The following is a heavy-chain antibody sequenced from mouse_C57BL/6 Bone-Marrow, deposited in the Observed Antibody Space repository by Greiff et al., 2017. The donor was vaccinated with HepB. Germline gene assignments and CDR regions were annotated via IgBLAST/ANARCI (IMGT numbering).Heavy chain of an antibody. J-gene: IGHJ4*01. CDR2: ISNLAYSI. CDR1: GFTFSDYG. CDR3: ARHGYYDLYYYAMDY. V-gene: IGHV5-15*01. D-gene: IGHD2-4*01. Sequence: EVKLVESGGGLVQPGGSLKLSCAASGFTFSDYGMAWVRQAPRKGPEWVAFISNLAYSIYYADTVTGRFTISRENAKNTLYLEMSSLRSEDTAMYYCARHGYYDLYYYAMDYWGQGTSVTVSS.